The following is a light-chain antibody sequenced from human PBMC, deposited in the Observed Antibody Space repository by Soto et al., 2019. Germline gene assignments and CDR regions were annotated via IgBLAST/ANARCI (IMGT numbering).Light chain of an antibody. CDR1: RSNIGAGYD. CDR2: GNT. J-gene: IGLJ2*01. V-gene: IGLV1-40*01. CDR3: QSYDRSLSVV. Sequence: QSVLTQPPSVSGAPGQRVTISCTGSRSNIGAGYDVHWYQQLPGTVPKLLIYGNTNRPSGVPDRFSGSKSGTSASLAITGLQAEDEAEYYCQSYDRSLSVVFGGGTKVTVL.